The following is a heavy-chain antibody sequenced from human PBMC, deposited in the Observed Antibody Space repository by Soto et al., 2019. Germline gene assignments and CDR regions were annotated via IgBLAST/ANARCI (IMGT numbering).Heavy chain of an antibody. Sequence: SDTLSLTCTVSSSSIISSIYYWASIRQPPGKGLEWIGSMYYSGNTNYNPSLKSQVTISGDTSKNQFSLKLSSVTAADTAVYYCARVFGFGGMDVWGQGTTVT. CDR2: MYYSGNT. CDR1: SSSIISSIYY. CDR3: ARVFGFGGMDV. D-gene: IGHD3-10*01. J-gene: IGHJ6*02. V-gene: IGHV4-39*07.